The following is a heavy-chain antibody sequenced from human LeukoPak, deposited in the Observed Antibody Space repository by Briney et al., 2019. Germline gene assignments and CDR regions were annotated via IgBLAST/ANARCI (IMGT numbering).Heavy chain of an antibody. J-gene: IGHJ4*02. V-gene: IGHV3-23*01. CDR2: ISGGGENT. CDR1: GFTFINYG. CDR3: ANGAAAGTPTIVDY. Sequence: GGSLRLSCAASGFTFINYGMSWVRQAPGKGLEWVSVISGGGENTYYADSVKGRFTISRDNSKNTLYLQMNSLRAEDTAVYYCANGAAAGTPTIVDYWGQGTLVTVSS. D-gene: IGHD6-13*01.